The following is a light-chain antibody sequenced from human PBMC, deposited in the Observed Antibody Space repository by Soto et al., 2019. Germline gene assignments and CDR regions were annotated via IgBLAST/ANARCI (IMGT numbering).Light chain of an antibody. CDR2: AVS. V-gene: IGLV2-14*01. J-gene: IGLJ1*01. CDR3: SSYTSDSSYV. CDR1: SSDVGLYDY. Sequence: QSVLTQPASVSGSPGQSITISCTGTSSDVGLYDYVSWYQQHPGKAPQLMIYAVSNRPSGVSNRFSASKSGNTASQFISGLQAEDEADYYCSSYTSDSSYVFGSGTKVTAL.